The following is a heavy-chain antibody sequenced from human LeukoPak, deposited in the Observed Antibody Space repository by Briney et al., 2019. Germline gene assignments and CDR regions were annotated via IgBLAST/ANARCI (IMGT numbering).Heavy chain of an antibody. Sequence: PGGSLRLSCAASGFTFSSYAMSWVRQAPGKGLQWVPGISGSGGSTYYADSVRGRFTVSRDNSKNTLYLRMNSLRGEDTAVYYCAKDPYDSGGYSATSFDHWGQGTLVTVSS. D-gene: IGHD3-22*01. CDR3: AKDPYDSGGYSATSFDH. V-gene: IGHV3-23*01. CDR2: ISGSGGST. J-gene: IGHJ4*02. CDR1: GFTFSSYA.